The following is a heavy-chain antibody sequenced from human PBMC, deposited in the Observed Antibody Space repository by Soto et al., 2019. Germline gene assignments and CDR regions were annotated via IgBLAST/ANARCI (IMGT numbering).Heavy chain of an antibody. CDR2: ISGSGGST. V-gene: IGHV3-23*01. CDR3: AKVRSYSSSWYDY. D-gene: IGHD6-13*01. Sequence: SVGSLRLSCAASGFTFSSYAMSWVRQAPGKGLEWVSAISGSGGSTYYADSVKGRFTISRDNSKNTLYLQMNSLRAEDTAVYYCAKVRSYSSSWYDYWGQGTLVTVSS. CDR1: GFTFSSYA. J-gene: IGHJ4*02.